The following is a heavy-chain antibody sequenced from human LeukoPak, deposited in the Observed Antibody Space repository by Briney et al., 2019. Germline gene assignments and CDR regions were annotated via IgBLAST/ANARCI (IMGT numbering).Heavy chain of an antibody. J-gene: IGHJ6*03. CDR1: GDSITSTNYY. CDR3: ARGRPNYYDYYYMDV. V-gene: IGHV4-39*07. CDR2: INQSGSA. Sequence: SETLSLTCNVSGDSITSTNYYWAWIRQSPGKGLEWIGEINQSGSANYSPSLKSRVSISIDMSKNQSSLRVSSVTAADTAVYYCARGRPNYYDYYYMDVWGKGTTVTVSS.